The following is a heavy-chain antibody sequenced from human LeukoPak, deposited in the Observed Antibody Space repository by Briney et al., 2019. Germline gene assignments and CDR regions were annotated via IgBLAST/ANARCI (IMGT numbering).Heavy chain of an antibody. CDR3: ASSFYYDSSGYY. CDR2: IYSGGDT. D-gene: IGHD3-22*01. CDR1: GFTVSNNY. Sequence: GGSPRPSCAASGFTVSNNYMNWVRQAPGKGLEWVSLIYSGGDTHYADSVKGRFTISRDNSKNTLYLQMNSLRAEDTAVYYCASSFYYDSSGYYWGQGTLVTVSS. J-gene: IGHJ4*02. V-gene: IGHV3-53*01.